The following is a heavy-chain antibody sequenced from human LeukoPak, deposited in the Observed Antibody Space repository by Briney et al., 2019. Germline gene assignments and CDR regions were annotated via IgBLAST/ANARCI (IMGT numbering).Heavy chain of an antibody. V-gene: IGHV1-69*02. CDR2: IIPILGIA. J-gene: IGHJ4*02. Sequence: GASVKVSCKASGGTFSSYTISWVRQAPGQGLKWMGRIIPILGIANYAQKFQGRVTITADKSTSTAYMELSSLRSEDTAVYYCARVPLDYYDSSDLDYWGQGTLVTVSS. CDR1: GGTFSSYT. CDR3: ARVPLDYYDSSDLDY. D-gene: IGHD3-22*01.